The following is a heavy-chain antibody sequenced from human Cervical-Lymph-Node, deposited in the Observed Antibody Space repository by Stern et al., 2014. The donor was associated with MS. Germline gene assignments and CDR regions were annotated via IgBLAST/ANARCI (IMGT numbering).Heavy chain of an antibody. V-gene: IGHV4-39*01. CDR1: GGSISSSSYY. CDR2: IYYSGST. Sequence: QLQLQESGPGLVKPSETLSLTCTVSGGSISSSSYYWGWIRQPPGKGLEWIGSIYYSGSTYYNPSLKSRVPISGDPSKNQFSRKLSSVTAADTAVYYCARRRYDSSGYYYPYFDYWGQGTLVTVSS. J-gene: IGHJ4*02. D-gene: IGHD3-22*01. CDR3: ARRRYDSSGYYYPYFDY.